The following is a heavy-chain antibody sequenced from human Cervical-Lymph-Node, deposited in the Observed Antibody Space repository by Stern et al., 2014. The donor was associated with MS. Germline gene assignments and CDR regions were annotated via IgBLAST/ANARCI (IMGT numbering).Heavy chain of an antibody. D-gene: IGHD4-11*01. V-gene: IGHV1-69*01. CDR1: GDTFSSYA. CDR2: LIPCLGAT. Sequence: QVQLVESGSEVKKPGSSVKVSCKPSGDTFSSYALSCVRQAPGQGLEWVGGLIPCLGATRYGQMCQGRVTITPEESTGTAFMELTNLTADDTAVYYCALRRSYYVYWGQGTLITVSS. J-gene: IGHJ4*02. CDR3: ALRRSYYVY.